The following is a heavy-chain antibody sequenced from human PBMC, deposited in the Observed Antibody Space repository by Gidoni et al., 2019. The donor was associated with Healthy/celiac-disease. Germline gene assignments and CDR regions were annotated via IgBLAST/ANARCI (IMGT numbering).Heavy chain of an antibody. Sequence: EVQLLESGGGLVQPGGSLRLSCAASGFTFSSYAMSWVRQAPGKGLEWVSAISGSGGSTYYADSVKGRFTISRDNAKNTLYLQMNSLRAEDTAVYYCAKDRYYYDSSGYPDAFDIWGQGTMVTVSS. CDR3: AKDRYYYDSSGYPDAFDI. J-gene: IGHJ3*02. V-gene: IGHV3-23*01. CDR1: GFTFSSYA. D-gene: IGHD3-22*01. CDR2: ISGSGGST.